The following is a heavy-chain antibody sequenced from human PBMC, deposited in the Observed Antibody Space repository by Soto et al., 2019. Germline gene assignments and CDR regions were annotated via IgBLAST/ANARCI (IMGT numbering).Heavy chain of an antibody. D-gene: IGHD3-22*01. J-gene: IGHJ4*01. Sequence: DSGPTLVNPTQTLTMTCTFSGFSLSTSGVGVGWIRQPPGKALEWLALIYWNDDKRYSPSLKSRLTITKDTSKNQVVLTMTNMEPVDKATYYCAHIIRDVYYEDICDYYYDPYYFDFRGQGTLLPVAS. V-gene: IGHV2-5*01. CDR2: IYWNDDK. CDR3: AHIIRDVYYEDICDYYYDPYYFDF. CDR1: GFSLSTSGVG.